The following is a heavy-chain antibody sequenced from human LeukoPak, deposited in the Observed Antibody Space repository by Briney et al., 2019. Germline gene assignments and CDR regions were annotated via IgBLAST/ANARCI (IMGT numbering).Heavy chain of an antibody. CDR1: GFTFSSYG. J-gene: IGHJ5*02. D-gene: IGHD5-12*01. CDR3: ARDSVWLREP. V-gene: IGHV3-33*01. CDR2: IWYDGSNK. Sequence: PGRSLRLSSAASGFTFSSYGMHWVRQAPGKGLEWVAVIWYDGSNKYYADSVKGRFTISRDNSKNTLYLQMNSLRAEDTAVYYCARDSVWLREPWGQGTLVTVSS.